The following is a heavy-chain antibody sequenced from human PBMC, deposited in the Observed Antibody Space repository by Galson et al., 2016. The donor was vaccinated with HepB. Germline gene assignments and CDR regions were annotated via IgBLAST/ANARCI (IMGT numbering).Heavy chain of an antibody. J-gene: IGHJ5*02. CDR3: ARQGVAIDFGDNAIPGWFDP. D-gene: IGHD4-17*01. V-gene: IGHV4-39*01. Sequence: SETLSLTCTVSGGSISSDAYYWGWIRQPPGKGLEWIGSLYYSRITYYNRSLRSRVTMSVDTSKNQLSLRMTSVTAADTAVYYCARQGVAIDFGDNAIPGWFDPWGQGILVSVSS. CDR2: LYYSRIT. CDR1: GGSISSDAYY.